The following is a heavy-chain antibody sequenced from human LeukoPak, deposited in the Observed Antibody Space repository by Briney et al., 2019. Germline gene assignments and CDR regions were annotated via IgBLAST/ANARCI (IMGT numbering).Heavy chain of an antibody. Sequence: GGSLRLSCAASGFTYSHYGMHSVRQAPGKGLEWVAVIWSDGTGKYYSDAVKGRFTISRDNSRNTLDLQMDSLRGDDTAVYYCARDAERGFDYSNSLKYWGQGTLVTVSS. CDR2: IWSDGTGK. CDR3: ARDAERGFDYSNSLKY. CDR1: GFTYSHYG. J-gene: IGHJ4*02. V-gene: IGHV3-33*08. D-gene: IGHD4-11*01.